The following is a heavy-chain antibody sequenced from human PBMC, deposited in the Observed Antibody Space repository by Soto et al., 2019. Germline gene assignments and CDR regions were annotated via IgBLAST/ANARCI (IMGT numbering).Heavy chain of an antibody. J-gene: IGHJ4*02. CDR1: GGSISSTSYS. CDR3: ARDTPNYYGSGLQTKFDY. CDR2: FYYSENT. D-gene: IGHD3-10*01. Sequence: KPSETLSLTCSVSGGSISSTSYSGGWIRQPPGKGLEWIGTFYYSENTYYNPSLKSRVTISVDTSKNQFSLKLSSVTAADTAVYYCARDTPNYYGSGLQTKFDYWGQGTLVTVSS. V-gene: IGHV4-39*07.